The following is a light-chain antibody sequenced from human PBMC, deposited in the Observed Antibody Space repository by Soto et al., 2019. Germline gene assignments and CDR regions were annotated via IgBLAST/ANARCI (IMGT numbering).Light chain of an antibody. J-gene: IGKJ4*01. CDR3: QQRKDYPLT. CDR1: QGISSY. Sequence: DIQLTQSPSFLSASVGDRLTITCRASQGISSYLAWFQQKPGRAPKLLVYAASTLQSGVPSRFSGSGSGTEFTLTISSLQPEDFATYYCQQRKDYPLTFGGGTKVEIK. V-gene: IGKV1-9*01. CDR2: AAS.